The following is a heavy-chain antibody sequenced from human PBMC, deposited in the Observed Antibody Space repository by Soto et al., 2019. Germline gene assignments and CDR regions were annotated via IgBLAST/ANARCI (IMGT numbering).Heavy chain of an antibody. V-gene: IGHV5-51*01. J-gene: IGHJ3*02. CDR1: GYSFISYW. CDR2: FYPGDSTS. D-gene: IGHD2-2*03. Sequence: GESLKISCKTSGYSFISYWVAWVRQKPGQGLEWMGTFYPGDSTSTYSPSFQGQVTISVDKSISTAYLHLSSLKASDTAMYYCARIIGYCRNNDCSWTFDIWGQGTMVTVS. CDR3: ARIIGYCRNNDCSWTFDI.